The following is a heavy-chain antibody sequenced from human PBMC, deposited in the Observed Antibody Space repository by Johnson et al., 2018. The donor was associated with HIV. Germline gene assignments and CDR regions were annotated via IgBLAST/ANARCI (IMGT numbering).Heavy chain of an antibody. D-gene: IGHD6-6*01. Sequence: VQLVESGGDLVQPGGSLRLSCAASGFAFSNSAMNWVRQAPGKGLEWVSLISGTGDITYYADSVKGRFTISRDNSKNTLYLQMNSLRAEDTAVYYCAKCVYSSSSWMLFDIRGQGTMVTVSS. CDR1: GFAFSNSA. CDR2: ISGTGDIT. J-gene: IGHJ3*02. CDR3: AKCVYSSSSWMLFDI. V-gene: IGHV3-23*04.